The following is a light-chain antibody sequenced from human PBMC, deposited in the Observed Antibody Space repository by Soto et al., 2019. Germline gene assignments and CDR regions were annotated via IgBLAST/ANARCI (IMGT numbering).Light chain of an antibody. CDR3: QQYGSYPRWSLT. V-gene: IGKV3-20*01. CDR2: GAS. CDR1: QSVSSSY. J-gene: IGKJ4*01. Sequence: EIVLTQSPGTLSSSPGERATLSCRASQSVSSSYLAWYQQKPGKAPRLLIYGASRRATDNPGRLSGSGSGTYFTLTTSSLDSQDFAVFYCQQYGSYPRWSLTFGGGTKVEIK.